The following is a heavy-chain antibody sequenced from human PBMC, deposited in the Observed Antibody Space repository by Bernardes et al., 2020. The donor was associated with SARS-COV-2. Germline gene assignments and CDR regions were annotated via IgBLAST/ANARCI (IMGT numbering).Heavy chain of an antibody. V-gene: IGHV3-23*01. CDR3: AKLPSIQLWAGNNWFDP. Sequence: GGSLRLSCAASGFTFGMSAMGWVRQSPAKGLQLVSAISGTGTTKYYADSVRGRFAISRDNSNSTLYLQMNSLRVDDTAIIYCAKLPSIQLWAGNNWFDPWGQGTPVTVSS. CDR2: ISGTGTTK. D-gene: IGHD3-16*01. CDR1: GFTFGMSA. J-gene: IGHJ5*02.